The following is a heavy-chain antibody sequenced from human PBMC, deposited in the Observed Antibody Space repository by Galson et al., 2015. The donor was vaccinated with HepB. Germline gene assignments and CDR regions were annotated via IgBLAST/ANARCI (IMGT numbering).Heavy chain of an antibody. Sequence: LRLSCAASGFTFSSYGMHWVRQAPGKGLEWVAVISYDGSNKYYADSVKGRFTISRDNSKNTLYLQMNSLRAEDTAVYYCAKDRRKWTYYFDYWGQGTLVTVSS. CDR1: GFTFSSYG. CDR2: ISYDGSNK. D-gene: IGHD2-8*01. CDR3: AKDRRKWTYYFDY. V-gene: IGHV3-30*18. J-gene: IGHJ4*02.